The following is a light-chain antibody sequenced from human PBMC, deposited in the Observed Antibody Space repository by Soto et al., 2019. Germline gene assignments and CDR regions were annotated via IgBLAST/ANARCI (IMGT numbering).Light chain of an antibody. CDR1: QSLLHITGETF. J-gene: IGKJ5*01. Sequence: DVVMTQTPLSLSVAPGQPASISCKSSQSLLHITGETFLFWYLQKPGQSPQLLIYEVSTRVSGVPDRFSGSGSGTDFTLEISRVETEDVGIYYCMQTTQLPPTFGQGTLLGIE. CDR3: MQTTQLPPT. V-gene: IGKV2D-29*02. CDR2: EVS.